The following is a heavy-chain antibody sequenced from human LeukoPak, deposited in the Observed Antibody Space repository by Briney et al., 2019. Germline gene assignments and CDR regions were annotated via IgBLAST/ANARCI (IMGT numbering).Heavy chain of an antibody. CDR2: IIPIFGTA. CDR3: TTRACHAGGCSSSFYYYYGLHF. J-gene: IGHJ6*02. D-gene: IGHD3-16*01. CDR1: GNSISNYA. V-gene: IGHV1-69*13. Sequence: GASVKVSCKASGNSISNYAVSWVRQAPEQGFEWMGGIIPIFGTADYAQKFQGRVTITADQSTSTTYMALSSLKSEDTATYYCTTRACHAGGCSSSFYYYYGLHFWGQGTTVSVSS.